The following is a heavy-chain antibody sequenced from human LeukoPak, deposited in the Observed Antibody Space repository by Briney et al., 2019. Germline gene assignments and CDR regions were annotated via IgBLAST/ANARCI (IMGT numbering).Heavy chain of an antibody. CDR1: GGSITTYS. J-gene: IGHJ5*02. Sequence: SETLSLTCTVFGGSITTYSWSWIRQPAGRGLEWIGRFYSSGSTDYNPSLKSRVTMSVDTSKNQVSLKLSSVTAADTAIYYCARDFSSINWFDTWGQGTLVTVSS. CDR3: ARDFSSINWFDT. V-gene: IGHV4-4*07. CDR2: FYSSGST. D-gene: IGHD5/OR15-5a*01.